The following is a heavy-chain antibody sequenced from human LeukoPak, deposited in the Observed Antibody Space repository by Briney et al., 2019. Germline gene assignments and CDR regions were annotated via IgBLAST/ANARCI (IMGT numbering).Heavy chain of an antibody. J-gene: IGHJ4*02. D-gene: IGHD6-19*01. CDR2: VSNSGVST. Sequence: GGSLRLSCAASGFIFSTYAMNWVRQAPGKGLEWISGVSNSGVSTNYADSVKGRFTISRDNSKNMLYLQMNSLRAEDTAVYYCAKGRAVAGTVASLPFDYWGQGTLVTVSS. CDR3: AKGRAVAGTVASLPFDY. CDR1: GFIFSTYA. V-gene: IGHV3-23*01.